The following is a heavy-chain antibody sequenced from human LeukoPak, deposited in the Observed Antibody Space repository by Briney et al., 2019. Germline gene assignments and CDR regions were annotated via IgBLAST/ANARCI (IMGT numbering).Heavy chain of an antibody. Sequence: GGSLRLSCAASGFTFSTYAMRGVRQARGKGREWGSSISGRGNNTYYADSVKGRFTISRDNTKNTLHLQVNSLRAEDTAIYYCARAYSSSWYDYWGQGTLVTVSS. CDR2: ISGRGNNT. V-gene: IGHV3-23*01. D-gene: IGHD6-13*01. J-gene: IGHJ4*02. CDR3: ARAYSSSWYDY. CDR1: GFTFSTYA.